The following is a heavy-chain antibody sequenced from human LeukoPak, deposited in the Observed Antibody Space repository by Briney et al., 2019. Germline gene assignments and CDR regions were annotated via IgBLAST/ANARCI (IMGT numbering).Heavy chain of an antibody. V-gene: IGHV3-33*01. CDR1: GFTFSIYG. CDR2: IWSDGSNK. J-gene: IGHJ3*02. Sequence: GGSLRLSCAASGFTFSIYGIHWVRQAPGRGLEWVAVIWSDGSNKYYADSVKGRFTISRDNAKNTLYLQMNSLRAEDTAVYYCARDLGAFDIWGQGTMVTVSS. D-gene: IGHD7-27*01. CDR3: ARDLGAFDI.